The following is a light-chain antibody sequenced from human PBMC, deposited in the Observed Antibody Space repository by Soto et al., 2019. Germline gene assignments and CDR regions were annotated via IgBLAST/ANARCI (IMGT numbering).Light chain of an antibody. Sequence: EIVLTQSPGTLSLSPGERATLSCRASQSVSSSYLAWYQQKPGQAPRLLIYGASSRATGIPDRFSGIGSGTDFTLTISRLEPEDFAVQYCQQYGSSPPTTFGQGTKLEIK. CDR1: QSVSSSY. J-gene: IGKJ2*01. CDR2: GAS. CDR3: QQYGSSPPTT. V-gene: IGKV3-20*01.